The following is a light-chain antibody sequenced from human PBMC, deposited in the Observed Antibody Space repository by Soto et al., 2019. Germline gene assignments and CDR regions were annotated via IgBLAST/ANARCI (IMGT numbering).Light chain of an antibody. CDR2: RAS. Sequence: DVVLTQSPDSLAVSLGERATINCKASQSVLYSSNNENYLAWYQQKPGQPPKLLIYRASTRESGVPDRFSGSGSGTDFTLTISSLQAEDVAVYYCQHFGGTTFTFGQGTRLENK. CDR1: QSVLYSSNNENY. CDR3: QHFGGTTFT. J-gene: IGKJ5*01. V-gene: IGKV4-1*01.